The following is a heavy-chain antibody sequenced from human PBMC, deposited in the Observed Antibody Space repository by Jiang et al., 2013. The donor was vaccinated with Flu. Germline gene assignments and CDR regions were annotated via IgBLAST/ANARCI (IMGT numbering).Heavy chain of an antibody. Sequence: FSSYAISWVRQAPGQGLEWMGGIIPIFGTANYAQKFQGRVTITADESTSTAYMELSSLRSEDTAVYYCARNDHERSYYYGSGTLFDAFDIWGQGTMVTVSS. V-gene: IGHV1-69*01. CDR3: ARNDHERSYYYGSGTLFDAFDI. D-gene: IGHD3-10*01. CDR1: FSSYA. CDR2: IIPIFGTA. J-gene: IGHJ3*02.